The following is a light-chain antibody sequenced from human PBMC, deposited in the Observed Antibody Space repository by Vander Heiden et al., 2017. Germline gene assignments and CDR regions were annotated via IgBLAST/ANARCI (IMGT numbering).Light chain of an antibody. CDR3: SSYSSTSALVL. Sequence: QSALTQPASVSGSPGQSITLPCTGSSSDIGDYNYVSWYQQYPGKPPKLIIYDVSYRPSGVSIRFSGSKSGNTASLTISGLQTEDEADYHCSSYSSTSALVLFGTGTTVTVL. CDR2: DVS. CDR1: SSDIGDYNY. J-gene: IGLJ1*01. V-gene: IGLV2-14*03.